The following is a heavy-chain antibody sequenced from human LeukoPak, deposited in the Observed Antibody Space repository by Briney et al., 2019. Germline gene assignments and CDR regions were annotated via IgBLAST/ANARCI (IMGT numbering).Heavy chain of an antibody. Sequence: GGSLKPSCAASGFTFDDYAMHWVRQAPGKGLEWVSGISWNSGSIGYADSVKGRFTISRDNAKNSLYLQMNSLRAEDTAVYYCASRYSSSWYYYYYMDVWGRGTTVTVSS. V-gene: IGHV3-9*01. CDR1: GFTFDDYA. CDR2: ISWNSGSI. D-gene: IGHD6-13*01. J-gene: IGHJ6*03. CDR3: ASRYSSSWYYYYYMDV.